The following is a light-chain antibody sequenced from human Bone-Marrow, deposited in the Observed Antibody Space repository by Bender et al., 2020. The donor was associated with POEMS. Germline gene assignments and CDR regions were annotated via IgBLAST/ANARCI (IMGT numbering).Light chain of an antibody. CDR3: CSYAATSTWV. Sequence: QSALTQPPSASGSPGQSVTISCAGTSSDVGSYDLVSWYQHHPGRAPKLMIYDVSHRPSGVSNRFSGSKSGNTASLTISGLQAEDEADYYCCSYAATSTWVFGGGTKLTVL. CDR2: DVS. V-gene: IGLV2-23*02. J-gene: IGLJ3*02. CDR1: SSDVGSYDL.